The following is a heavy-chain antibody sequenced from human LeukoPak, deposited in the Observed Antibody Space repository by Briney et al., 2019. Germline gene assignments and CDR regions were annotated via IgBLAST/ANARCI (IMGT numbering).Heavy chain of an antibody. CDR2: ISWNSGSI. CDR1: GFTFDDYA. V-gene: IGHV3-9*01. J-gene: IGHJ6*02. Sequence: GGSLRLSCAASGFTFDDYAMHWVRQAPGKGLEWVSGISWNSGSIGYADSVKGRFTISRDNAKNSLYLQMNSLRAEDTALYYCAKDSFPYYYYGMDVWGQGTTVTVS. CDR3: AKDSFPYYYYGMDV.